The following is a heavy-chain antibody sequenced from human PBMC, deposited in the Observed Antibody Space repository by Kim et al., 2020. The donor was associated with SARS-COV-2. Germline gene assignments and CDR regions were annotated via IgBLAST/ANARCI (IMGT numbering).Heavy chain of an antibody. J-gene: IGHJ6*02. V-gene: IGHV3-74*01. D-gene: IGHD4-17*01. Sequence: GGSLRLSCAASGFTFSSYWMHWVRQAPGKGLVWVSRINSDGSSTSYADSVKGRFTISRDNAKNTLYLQMNSLRAEDTAVYYCARDAYGDYYYYGMDVWGQGTTVTVSS. CDR1: GFTFSSYW. CDR3: ARDAYGDYYYYGMDV. CDR2: INSDGSST.